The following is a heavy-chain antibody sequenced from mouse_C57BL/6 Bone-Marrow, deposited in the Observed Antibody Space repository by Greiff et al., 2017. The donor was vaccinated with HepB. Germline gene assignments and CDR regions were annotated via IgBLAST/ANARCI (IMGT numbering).Heavy chain of an antibody. Sequence: EVKVVESGGGLVKPGGSLKLSCAASGFTFSSYAMSWVSQTPEKRLEWVATISDGGSYTYYPDNVKGRFTISRDNAKNNMYLQMSHLKSEDTAMYYCARDTRYYGSSYRYFDVWGTGTTVTVSS. CDR1: GFTFSSYA. D-gene: IGHD1-1*01. CDR3: ARDTRYYGSSYRYFDV. J-gene: IGHJ1*03. CDR2: ISDGGSYT. V-gene: IGHV5-4*01.